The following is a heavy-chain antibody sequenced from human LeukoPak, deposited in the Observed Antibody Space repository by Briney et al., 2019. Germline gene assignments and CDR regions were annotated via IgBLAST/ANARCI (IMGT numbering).Heavy chain of an antibody. CDR1: GYTFTSYY. J-gene: IGHJ4*02. V-gene: IGHV1-46*01. Sequence: ASVKVSCKASGYTFTSYYMHWVRQAPGQGLEWMGIINPSGGSTSYAQKFQGRVTMTRDMSTSTVYMELSSLRSEDTDVYYCARVPYYDFWSGHFDYWGQGTLVTVSS. CDR2: INPSGGST. CDR3: ARVPYYDFWSGHFDY. D-gene: IGHD3-3*01.